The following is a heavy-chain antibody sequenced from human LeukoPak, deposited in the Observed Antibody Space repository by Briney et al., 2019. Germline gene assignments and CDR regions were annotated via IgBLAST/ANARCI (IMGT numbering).Heavy chain of an antibody. V-gene: IGHV4-38-2*01. D-gene: IGHD3-22*01. CDR3: ARTAEYYYDSRGYFDY. CDR2: IYHSGST. CDR1: GYSISSGYY. J-gene: IGHJ4*02. Sequence: SETLSLTCAVSGYSISSGYYWGWIRPPPGKGLEWIGSIYHSGSTYYNPSLKSRVTISVDTSKNQFSLKLSSVTAADTAVYYCARTAEYYYDSRGYFDYWGQGTLVTVSS.